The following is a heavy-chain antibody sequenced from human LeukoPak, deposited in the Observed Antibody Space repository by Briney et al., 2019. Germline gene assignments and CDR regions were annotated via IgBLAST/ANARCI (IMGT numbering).Heavy chain of an antibody. J-gene: IGHJ4*02. CDR2: IYYSGST. CDR3: ARSSYDSSGYYAY. D-gene: IGHD3-22*01. V-gene: IGHV4-59*01. Sequence: SETLSLTCTVSGGSISSYHWSWIRQPPGEGLEWIGYIYYSGSTTYNPSLKSRVTISVDTSKDQFSLKLSSVTAADTAVYYCARSSYDSSGYYAYWGQGTLVTVSS. CDR1: GGSISSYH.